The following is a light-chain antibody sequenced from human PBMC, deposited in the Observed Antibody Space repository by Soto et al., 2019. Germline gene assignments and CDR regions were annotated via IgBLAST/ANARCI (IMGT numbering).Light chain of an antibody. Sequence: DSKMSQSPSAVSASLRDKVTITCRSSEDISTWLAWYQQKPGKAPKLLIYAASSLQSGVPSRFSGSGSGTEFTLTISSLQPDDFATYYCQQYNSYSRTFGQVTKVAI. V-gene: IGKV1D-16*01. J-gene: IGKJ1*01. CDR2: AAS. CDR1: EDISTW. CDR3: QQYNSYSRT.